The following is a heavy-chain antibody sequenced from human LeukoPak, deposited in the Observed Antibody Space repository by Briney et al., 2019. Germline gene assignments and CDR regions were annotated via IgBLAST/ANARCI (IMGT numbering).Heavy chain of an antibody. J-gene: IGHJ6*03. CDR2: IFYSGST. Sequence: PSDNLSLTCTVSGGSISSYYWTWIRQPPGKGLEWLGHIFYSGSTYSNPSLKSRVTMSIDTSRNQFSLKLSSVTAADSAMYFCARGVPHDFWSGLVPDYYFYYMDVWGKGTTVTVSS. CDR1: GGSISSYY. CDR3: ARGVPHDFWSGLVPDYYFYYMDV. D-gene: IGHD3-3*01. V-gene: IGHV4-59*07.